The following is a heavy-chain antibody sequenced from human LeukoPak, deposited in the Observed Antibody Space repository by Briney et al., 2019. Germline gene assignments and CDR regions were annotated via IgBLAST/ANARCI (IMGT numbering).Heavy chain of an antibody. J-gene: IGHJ4*02. CDR1: GGSISSSSYY. V-gene: IGHV4-39*01. D-gene: IGHD3-22*01. CDR2: IYYGGST. CDR3: ARREGNDGYDY. Sequence: PSETLSLTCTVSGGSISSSSYYWGWIRQPPGKGLEWIGSIYYGGSTNYNPSLKSRVTVSVDASKNQFSLKLTSVTAADTAVYYCARREGNDGYDYWGQGTLVTVSS.